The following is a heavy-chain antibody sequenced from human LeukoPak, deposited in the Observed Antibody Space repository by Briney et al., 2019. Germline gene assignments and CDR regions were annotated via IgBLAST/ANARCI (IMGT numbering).Heavy chain of an antibody. D-gene: IGHD3-22*01. Sequence: GGSLRLSCTVSGFTVSSNSMSWVRQAPGQGLEWVSFIYSGTIHYSDSVKGRFTISRDNSKNTLYLQMNSLRAEDTAVYYCARDHSSGYASGFGAFDIWGQGTMVTVSS. CDR3: ARDHSSGYASGFGAFDI. CDR2: IYSGTI. CDR1: GFTVSSNS. V-gene: IGHV3-53*05. J-gene: IGHJ3*02.